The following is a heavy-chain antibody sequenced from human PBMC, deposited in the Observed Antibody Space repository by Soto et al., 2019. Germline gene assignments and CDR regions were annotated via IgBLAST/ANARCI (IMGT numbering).Heavy chain of an antibody. CDR2: IKSKTDGGTT. J-gene: IGHJ3*02. CDR3: ARQRDSSGYYGDAFDI. CDR1: GFTFSNAW. D-gene: IGHD3-22*01. Sequence: LRLSCAASGFTFSNAWMSWVRQAPGKGLEWVGRIKSKTDGGTTDYAAPVKGRFTISRDDSKNTLYLQMNSLRAEDTAVYYCARQRDSSGYYGDAFDIWGQGTMVTVSS. V-gene: IGHV3-15*01.